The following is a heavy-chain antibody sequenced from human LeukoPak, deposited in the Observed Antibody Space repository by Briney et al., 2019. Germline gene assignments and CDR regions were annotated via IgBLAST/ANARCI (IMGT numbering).Heavy chain of an antibody. D-gene: IGHD3-22*01. CDR2: ISGSGDST. V-gene: IGHV3-23*01. CDR3: AKDRGRYYDSGGYYWGYYFDS. J-gene: IGHJ4*02. CDR1: GFTFSSYA. Sequence: PGGSLRLSCAASGFTFSSYAMSWVRQAPGKGLEWVSGISGSGDSTYYADSVRGRFTISRDNSKNTLYVQMSSLRAEDTAVYYCAKDRGRYYDSGGYYWGYYFDSWGQGVQVTVST.